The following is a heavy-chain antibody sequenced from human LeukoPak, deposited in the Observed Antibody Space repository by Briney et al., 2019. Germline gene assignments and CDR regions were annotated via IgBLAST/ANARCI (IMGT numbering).Heavy chain of an antibody. CDR3: ARAYYDILTGYYKRPNYYYYYYMDV. Sequence: ASVKVSCKASGYTFTGYYMHWVRQAPGQGLEWMGWINPNSGGTNYAQKFQGRVTMTRDTSISTAYMELSRLRSDDTAVYYCARAYYDILTGYYKRPNYYYYYYMDVWGQGTMVTVSS. D-gene: IGHD3-9*01. J-gene: IGHJ6*03. CDR1: GYTFTGYY. V-gene: IGHV1-2*02. CDR2: INPNSGGT.